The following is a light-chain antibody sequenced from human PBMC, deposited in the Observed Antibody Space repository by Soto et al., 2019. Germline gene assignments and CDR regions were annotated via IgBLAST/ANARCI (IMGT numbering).Light chain of an antibody. Sequence: QSVLTQPPSVSGAPGQKVTISCSGTSSNIGNNYVSWYQHLPGTAPKLLIYDNNKRPSGIPDRFSGSKSGTSATLGITGLQTGDEADYYCGTWDSSLSAGMFGGGTQLTVL. CDR2: DNN. J-gene: IGLJ3*02. V-gene: IGLV1-51*01. CDR1: SSNIGNNY. CDR3: GTWDSSLSAGM.